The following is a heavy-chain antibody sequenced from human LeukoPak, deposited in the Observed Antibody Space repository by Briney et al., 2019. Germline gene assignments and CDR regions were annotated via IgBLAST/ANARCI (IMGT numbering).Heavy chain of an antibody. CDR3: ARDLVRGGFFPWTRAVAVKSPWFDP. Sequence: SETLSLTCAVYGGSFSGYYWSWIRQPPGKGLEWIGEINHSGSTNYNPSLKSRVTISVDTSKNQFSLKLSSVTAADTAVYYCARDLVRGGFFPWTRAVAVKSPWFDPWGQGTLVTVSS. V-gene: IGHV4-34*01. J-gene: IGHJ5*02. D-gene: IGHD6-19*01. CDR2: INHSGST. CDR1: GGSFSGYY.